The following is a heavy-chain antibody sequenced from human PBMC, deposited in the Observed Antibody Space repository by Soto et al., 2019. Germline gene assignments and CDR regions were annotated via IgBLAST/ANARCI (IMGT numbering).Heavy chain of an antibody. D-gene: IGHD6-6*01. J-gene: IGHJ4*02. CDR2: IDPSDSHT. V-gene: IGHV5-10-1*01. CDR3: ARHSSIATPLDS. Sequence: GESLKISCKGSGYRFTNDLITWVLQMPGKGLEWMGRIDPSDSHTKYSPSFQGHVTISADNSITSVYLQWSSLKASDTAMYYCARHSSIATPLDSWAQGTLVTVPQ. CDR1: GYRFTNDL.